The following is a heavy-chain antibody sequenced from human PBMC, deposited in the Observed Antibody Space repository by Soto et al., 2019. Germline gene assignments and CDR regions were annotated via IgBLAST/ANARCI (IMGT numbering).Heavy chain of an antibody. V-gene: IGHV3-11*06. D-gene: IGHD4-17*01. CDR2: ISGSSTYT. J-gene: IGHJ4*02. CDR3: ARSRYGDFLDY. CDR1: RFTFSDYY. Sequence: QVQLVESGGGLVKPGGSLRLSCAASRFTFSDYYMSWIRQAPGKGLESVSYISGSSTYTYYADSVRGRFTISRDNAKNSLYLQMNSLRAEDTDIYYCARSRYGDFLDYWGQGTLVTVSS.